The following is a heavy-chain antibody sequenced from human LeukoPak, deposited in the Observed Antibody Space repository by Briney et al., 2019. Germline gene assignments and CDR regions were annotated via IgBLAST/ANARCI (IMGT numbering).Heavy chain of an antibody. CDR1: GFTFSSYT. Sequence: GGSLRLSCAASGFTFSSYTMNWARQAPGKGLEWVSSISSSSSYIYSADSVKGRFTISRDNAKNSLYLQMNSLRAEDTAVYYCATSQCSPTCPFDYWGQGTLVTVSS. CDR2: ISSSSSYI. D-gene: IGHD2-2*01. J-gene: IGHJ4*02. V-gene: IGHV3-21*01. CDR3: ATSQCSPTCPFDY.